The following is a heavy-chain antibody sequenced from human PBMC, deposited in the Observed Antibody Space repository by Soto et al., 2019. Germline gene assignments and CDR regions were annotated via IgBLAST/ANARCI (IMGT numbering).Heavy chain of an antibody. J-gene: IGHJ6*04. Sequence: EVQLSESGGGLVRPGGSLRLSCAASGFTFSTYAMSWVRQAPGRGLEWVAAIVGSGARTYYADSVKGRFTISRDNSKNAVDLQVNSLRAEDTALYYCAKDGLGYCTSTSCYRHYYYGMDVWGKGTTVTVSS. CDR1: GFTFSTYA. D-gene: IGHD2-2*02. V-gene: IGHV3-23*01. CDR2: IVGSGART. CDR3: AKDGLGYCTSTSCYRHYYYGMDV.